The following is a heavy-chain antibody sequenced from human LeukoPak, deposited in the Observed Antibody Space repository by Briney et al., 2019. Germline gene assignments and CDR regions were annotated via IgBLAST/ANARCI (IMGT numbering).Heavy chain of an antibody. CDR1: GFTFPTYA. D-gene: IGHD2-15*01. CDR3: ARGPYCGGGTCYTLGAFDI. Sequence: GGSLRLSCAASGFTFPTYAMTWVRQAPGKGLEGVSGISHSGGSTYYADSVKGRFNISRDNSRNTVYLQMNSLRAEDSAVYHCARGPYCGGGTCYTLGAFDIWGQGTLASVSS. CDR2: ISHSGGST. V-gene: IGHV3-23*01. J-gene: IGHJ3*02.